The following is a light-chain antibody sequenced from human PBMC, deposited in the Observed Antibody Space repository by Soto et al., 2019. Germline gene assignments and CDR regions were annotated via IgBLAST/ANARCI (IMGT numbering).Light chain of an antibody. Sequence: DIQMTQSPSTLSASVGDRVTITCRASQTISSWLAWYQQRPGKAPKLLIYAASTLESGVSSRFSGRGSGTEFTLTINSLQPEDFATYYCQQYTSPPWTFGQGTKV. J-gene: IGKJ1*01. CDR1: QTISSW. V-gene: IGKV1-5*01. CDR2: AAS. CDR3: QQYTSPPWT.